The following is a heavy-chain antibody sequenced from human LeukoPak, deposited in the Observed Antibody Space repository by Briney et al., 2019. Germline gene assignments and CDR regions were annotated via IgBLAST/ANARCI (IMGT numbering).Heavy chain of an antibody. J-gene: IGHJ4*02. Sequence: GGSLRLSCTVSGFTVSSNSMSWVRQAPGKGLEWVSFIYSDNTHYSDSVKGRFTISRDNSKNTLYLQMNSLRAEDTAVYYCARDWMVRGVFSYWGQGTLVTVSS. V-gene: IGHV3-53*01. CDR2: IYSDNT. CDR1: GFTVSSNS. D-gene: IGHD3-10*01. CDR3: ARDWMVRGVFSY.